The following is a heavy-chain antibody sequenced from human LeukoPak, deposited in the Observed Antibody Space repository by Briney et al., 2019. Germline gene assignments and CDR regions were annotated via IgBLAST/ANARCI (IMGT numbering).Heavy chain of an antibody. CDR1: GFTFSSYS. Sequence: GGSLRLSCAASGFTFSSYSMNWVRQAPGKGLEWVSSISTGSDYKYYADSVKGRFTISRDNAKNSLYLQMNSLRAEDTAVYYCARCALAAPGLLEYWGQGTLVTVSS. D-gene: IGHD6-13*01. CDR3: ARCALAAPGLLEY. CDR2: ISTGSDYK. V-gene: IGHV3-21*01. J-gene: IGHJ4*02.